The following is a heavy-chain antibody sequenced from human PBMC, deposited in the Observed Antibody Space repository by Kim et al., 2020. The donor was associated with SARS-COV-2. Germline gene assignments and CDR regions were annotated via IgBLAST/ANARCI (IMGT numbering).Heavy chain of an antibody. D-gene: IGHD1-1*01. Sequence: GGSLRLSCAASGFIFSRYGMYWVRQAPGKGLEWVSLIYYDGSNKYYRDSVKGRFTISRDDSKNMLDLQMSSLRAEDTAVYYCARDFVLEVGCDYYYGLDVWGQGTTVTVSS. CDR2: IYYDGSNK. J-gene: IGHJ6*02. CDR3: ARDFVLEVGCDYYYGLDV. V-gene: IGHV3-33*07. CDR1: GFIFSRYG.